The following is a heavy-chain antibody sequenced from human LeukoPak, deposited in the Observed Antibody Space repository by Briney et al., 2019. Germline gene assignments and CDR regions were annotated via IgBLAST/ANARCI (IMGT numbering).Heavy chain of an antibody. V-gene: IGHV3-21*01. CDR1: GFTFSSYR. CDR2: ISSSSSYI. D-gene: IGHD3-9*01. Sequence: GGSLRLSCAASGFTFSSYRMNWVRQAPGKGLEWVSSISSSSSYIYYADSVKGRFTISRDNAKNSLYLQMNSLRAEDTAVYYCARDAPLYYDILTGYLLGGYFDYWGQGTLVTVSS. J-gene: IGHJ4*02. CDR3: ARDAPLYYDILTGYLLGGYFDY.